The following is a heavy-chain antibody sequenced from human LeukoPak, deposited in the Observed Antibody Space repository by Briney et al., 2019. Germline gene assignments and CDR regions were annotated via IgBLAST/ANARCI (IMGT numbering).Heavy chain of an antibody. D-gene: IGHD4-17*01. CDR3: AGSTVTRLAEYFQH. V-gene: IGHV1-69*01. J-gene: IGHJ1*01. Sequence: SVKVSCKASGGTFSSYAISWVRQAPGQGLEWMGGIIPIFGTANYVQKFQGRVTITADESTSTAYMELSSLRSEDTAVFYCAGSTVTRLAEYFQHWGQGTRVTVSS. CDR1: GGTFSSYA. CDR2: IIPIFGTA.